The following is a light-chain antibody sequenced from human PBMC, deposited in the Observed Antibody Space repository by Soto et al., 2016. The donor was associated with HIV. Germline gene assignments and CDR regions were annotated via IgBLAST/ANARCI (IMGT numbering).Light chain of an antibody. V-gene: IGKV1-12*01. CDR1: QGISDR. CDR2: SAS. J-gene: IGKJ1*01. CDR3: QQAYSFPRT. Sequence: DIQMTQSPSSVSASVGDRVTITCRASQGISDRLAWYQQKPGKDPKLLIYSASSLFLFGGVPSRFSGSGSGTDFTLTIDNLQPEDFATYFCQQAYSFPRTFGQGTKVEIK.